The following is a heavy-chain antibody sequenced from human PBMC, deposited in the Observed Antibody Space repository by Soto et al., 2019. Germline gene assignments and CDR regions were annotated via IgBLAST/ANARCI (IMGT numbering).Heavy chain of an antibody. V-gene: IGHV1-18*01. D-gene: IGHD3-22*01. CDR1: GYTFTSYG. CDR2: ISAYNGNT. Sequence: ASVKVSCKASGYTFTSYGISWVRQAPGQGLEWMGWISAYNGNTNYAQKLQGRVTMTTDTSTSTAYMELRSLRSDDTAVYYCARDQLVVTMIVDVPYDGVFDYWGQGTLVTVSS. CDR3: ARDQLVVTMIVDVPYDGVFDY. J-gene: IGHJ4*02.